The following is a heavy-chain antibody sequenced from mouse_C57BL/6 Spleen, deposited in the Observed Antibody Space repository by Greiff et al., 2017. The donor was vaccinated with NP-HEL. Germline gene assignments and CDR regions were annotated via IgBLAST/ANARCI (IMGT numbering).Heavy chain of an antibody. CDR1: GYTFTDYY. Sequence: VQLQQSGPELVKPGASVKISCKASGYTFTDYYMNWVKQSHGKSLEWIGDINPNNGGTSYNQKFKGKATLTVDKSSSTAYMELRSLTSEDSAVYYCAILRRYYAMDYWGQGTSVTVSS. J-gene: IGHJ4*01. D-gene: IGHD1-1*01. V-gene: IGHV1-26*01. CDR2: INPNNGGT. CDR3: AILRRYYAMDY.